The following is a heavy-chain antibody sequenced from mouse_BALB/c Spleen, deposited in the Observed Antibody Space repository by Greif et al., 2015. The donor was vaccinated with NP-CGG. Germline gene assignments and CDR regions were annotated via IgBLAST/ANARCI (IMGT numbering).Heavy chain of an antibody. CDR2: ISSGSSTI. J-gene: IGHJ2*01. CDR3: ARWGYDYDGNYFDY. Sequence: EVKLVESGGGLVQPGGSRKLSCAASGFTFSSFGMHWVRQAPEKGLEWVAYISSGSSTIYYADTVKGRFTISRDNPKNTLFLQMTSLRSEDTAMYYCARWGYDYDGNYFDYWGQGTTLTVSS. V-gene: IGHV5-17*02. CDR1: GFTFSSFG. D-gene: IGHD2-4*01.